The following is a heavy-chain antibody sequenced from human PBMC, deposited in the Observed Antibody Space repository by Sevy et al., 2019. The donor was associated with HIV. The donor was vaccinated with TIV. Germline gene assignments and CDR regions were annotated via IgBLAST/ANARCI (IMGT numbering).Heavy chain of an antibody. CDR2: IYSGGST. D-gene: IGHD7-27*01. CDR3: ARGISGLGNDAFDI. CDR1: GFTVSSNY. V-gene: IGHV3-66*02. Sequence: GGSLRLSCAASGFTVSSNYMSWVRQAPGKGLEWVSVIYSGGSTYYADSVKGRFTISRDNSKNTLYLQMNSLRAEDTAVYYCARGISGLGNDAFDIWGQGTMVTVSS. J-gene: IGHJ3*02.